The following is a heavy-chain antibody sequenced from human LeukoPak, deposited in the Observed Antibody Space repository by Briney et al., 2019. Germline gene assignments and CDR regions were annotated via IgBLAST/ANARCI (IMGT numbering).Heavy chain of an antibody. CDR3: ARFDSFDVTGYYGGY. D-gene: IGHD1-1*01. CDR1: GGSISSGSYY. J-gene: IGHJ4*02. CDR2: IYTSGST. Sequence: SQTLSLTCTVSGGSISSGSYYWSWIRQPAGKGLEWIGRIYTSGSTNYNPSLKSRVTISVDTSKNQFSLKLSSVTAADAAVYYCARFDSFDVTGYYGGYWGQGTLVTVSS. V-gene: IGHV4-61*02.